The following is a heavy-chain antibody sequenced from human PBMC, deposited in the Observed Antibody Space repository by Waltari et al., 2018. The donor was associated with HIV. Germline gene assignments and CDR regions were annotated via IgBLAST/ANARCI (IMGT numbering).Heavy chain of an antibody. CDR1: GFTFTSSA. J-gene: IGHJ6*02. CDR3: LVGATRDYYYYYGMDV. Sequence: QMQLVQSGPEVKKPGTSVKVSCKASGFTFTSSAVQWVRQARGQRLEWIGWIVVGSGNTNYAQKFQERVTITRDMSTSTAYMELSSLRSEDTAVYYCLVGATRDYYYYYGMDVWGQGTTVTVSS. D-gene: IGHD1-26*01. CDR2: IVVGSGNT. V-gene: IGHV1-58*01.